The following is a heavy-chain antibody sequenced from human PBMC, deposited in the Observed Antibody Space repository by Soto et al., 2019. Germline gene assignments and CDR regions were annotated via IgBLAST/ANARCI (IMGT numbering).Heavy chain of an antibody. CDR1: GFTFSSYA. CDR2: ITGSGDRT. Sequence: EVQLLESGGGLVQPGGSLRLSCAASGFTFSSYALSWVRQAPGQGLEWVSAITGSGDRTYYADSVKGRFTVSRDNSKYTLSLEMNSLSAEDTALYYCAKGLGSGSYAASDSWGQGTLVTVSS. J-gene: IGHJ5*01. CDR3: AKGLGSGSYAASDS. V-gene: IGHV3-23*01. D-gene: IGHD1-26*01.